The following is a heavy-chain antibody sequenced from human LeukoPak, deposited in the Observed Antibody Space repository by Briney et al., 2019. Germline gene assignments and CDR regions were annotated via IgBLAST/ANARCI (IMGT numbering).Heavy chain of an antibody. CDR3: ARDPHCSSTNCPFDF. V-gene: IGHV4-4*02. J-gene: IGHJ4*02. D-gene: IGHD2-2*01. CDR1: GGXISSSDC. Sequence: SGTLSLTCAVSGGXISSSDCWSWVRQPPGRGLEWIGYIWRSDHTNYNPSLKSRVTMSLDKSKNQFSLKLSSVTAADTAVYYCARDPHCSSTNCPFDFWGQGTLVIVSS. CDR2: IWRSDHT.